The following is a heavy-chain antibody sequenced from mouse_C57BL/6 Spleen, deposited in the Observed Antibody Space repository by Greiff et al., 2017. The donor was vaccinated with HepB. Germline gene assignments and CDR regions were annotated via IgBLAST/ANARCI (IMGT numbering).Heavy chain of an antibody. D-gene: IGHD1-1*01. CDR3: ARNNRYYGSSRYWYFDV. Sequence: VMLVESGPGLVQPSQSLSITCTVSGFSLTSYGVHWVRQSPGKGLEWLGVIWSGGSTDYNAAFISRLSISKDNSKSQVFFKMNSLQADDTDIYYCARNNRYYGSSRYWYFDVWGTGTTVTVSS. V-gene: IGHV2-2*01. CDR2: IWSGGST. CDR1: GFSLTSYG. J-gene: IGHJ1*03.